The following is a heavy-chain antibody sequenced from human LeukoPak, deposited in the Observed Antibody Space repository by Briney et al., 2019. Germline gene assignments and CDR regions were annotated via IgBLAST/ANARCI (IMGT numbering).Heavy chain of an antibody. Sequence: ASVKVSCKASGYTFTSYAMNWVRQMPGKGLEWMGIIYPGDSDTRYSPSFQGQVTISADKSISTAYLQWSSLKASDTAMYYCARHTTKAFDIWGQGTMVTVSS. D-gene: IGHD1-26*01. J-gene: IGHJ3*02. V-gene: IGHV5-51*01. CDR2: IYPGDSDT. CDR1: GYTFTSYA. CDR3: ARHTTKAFDI.